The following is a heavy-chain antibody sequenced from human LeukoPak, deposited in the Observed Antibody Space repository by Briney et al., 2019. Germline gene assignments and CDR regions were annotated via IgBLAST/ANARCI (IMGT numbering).Heavy chain of an antibody. D-gene: IGHD6-13*01. V-gene: IGHV5-51*01. J-gene: IGHJ4*02. CDR2: IFPGDSDT. CDR1: GYSFTNYW. Sequence: GESLKISCKGSGYSFTNYWIGWVRQMPGKGLEWMGIIFPGDSDTTYGPSFQGQVTISADKSISTAYLQWSSLKASDTAMYYCARHVDSSSWSPFDYWGQGTLVTVSS. CDR3: ARHVDSSSWSPFDY.